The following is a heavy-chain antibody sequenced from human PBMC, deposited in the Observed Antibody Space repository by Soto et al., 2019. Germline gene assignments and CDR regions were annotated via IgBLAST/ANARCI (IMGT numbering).Heavy chain of an antibody. CDR2: IIPIFGTA. CDR3: ARSTTVTTPCYVGFDP. Sequence: SVKVSCKASGGTFSSYAISWVRQAPGQGLEWMGGIIPIFGTANYAQKFQGRVTITADESTSTAYMELSSLRSEDTAVYYCARSTTVTTPCYVGFDPWGQGPLVTVSS. J-gene: IGHJ5*02. V-gene: IGHV1-69*13. D-gene: IGHD4-17*01. CDR1: GGTFSSYA.